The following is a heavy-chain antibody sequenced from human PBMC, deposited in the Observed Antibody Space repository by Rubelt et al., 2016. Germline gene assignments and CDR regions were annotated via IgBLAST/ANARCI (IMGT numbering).Heavy chain of an antibody. CDR3: ARVLPTSWSYYYYYGMDV. D-gene: IGHD6-13*01. J-gene: IGHJ6*02. CDR2: ISGSGGST. V-gene: IGHV3-23*01. Sequence: GKGLEWVSAISGSGGSTYYADSVKGRFTISRDNAKNSLYLQMNSLRDEDTAVYYCARVLPTSWSYYYYYGMDVWGQGTTVTVSS.